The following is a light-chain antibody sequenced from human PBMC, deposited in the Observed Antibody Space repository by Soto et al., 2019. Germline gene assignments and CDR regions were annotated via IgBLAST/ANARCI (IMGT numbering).Light chain of an antibody. CDR3: QQYNNWPPIT. CDR1: QSVSSS. Sequence: EIVLTQSPGTLSLSAGERATLSCRAGQSVSSSLACYQQKPGQAPRLLIYGASSRATGIPDRFSGSGSGTEFTLTISSLQSEDFAVYYCQQYNNWPPITFGQGTRLEIK. V-gene: IGKV3D-15*01. CDR2: GAS. J-gene: IGKJ5*01.